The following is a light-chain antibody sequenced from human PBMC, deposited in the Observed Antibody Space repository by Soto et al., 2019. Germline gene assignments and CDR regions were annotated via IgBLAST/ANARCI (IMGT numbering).Light chain of an antibody. CDR2: DVN. Sequence: QSVLAQPASVSGSPGQSITFSCTGTSSDLGTYDYVSWHQQHPGKAPKLIIYDVNNRPSGVSSRSSGSKSGNTASLTISGLQTEDEADYYCCSFSTSGTHVFGTGTKVTVL. V-gene: IGLV2-14*01. J-gene: IGLJ1*01. CDR1: SSDLGTYDY. CDR3: CSFSTSGTHV.